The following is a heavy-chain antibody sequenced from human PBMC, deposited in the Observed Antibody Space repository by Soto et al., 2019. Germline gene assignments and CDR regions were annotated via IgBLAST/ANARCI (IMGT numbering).Heavy chain of an antibody. J-gene: IGHJ6*01. Sequence: VGSLRLSCAASVFTFSSYGMHWVRHSPGKGLEWVAVISYDGSNKYYADSVKGRFTISRDNSKNTLYLQMNSLRAEDTAVYYCAKDGYSSRCGKGCYYGMEVWGQGTTVTVSS. CDR1: VFTFSSYG. V-gene: IGHV3-30*18. D-gene: IGHD6-19*01. CDR3: AKDGYSSRCGKGCYYGMEV. CDR2: ISYDGSNK.